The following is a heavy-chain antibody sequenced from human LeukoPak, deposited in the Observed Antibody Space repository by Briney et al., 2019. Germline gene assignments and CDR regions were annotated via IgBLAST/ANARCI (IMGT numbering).Heavy chain of an antibody. Sequence: GGSLRLSCAASRFTFSSYGMHWVRQAPGNGLEWVALISYDGSNKYYTDSVKGRFTISRDNSKNTLYLQMNSLRPEDTAVYYCARDFCGGDCYSLFAYYFDYWGQGTLVTVSS. CDR2: ISYDGSNK. J-gene: IGHJ4*02. D-gene: IGHD2-21*02. CDR3: ARDFCGGDCYSLFAYYFDY. CDR1: RFTFSSYG. V-gene: IGHV3-30*03.